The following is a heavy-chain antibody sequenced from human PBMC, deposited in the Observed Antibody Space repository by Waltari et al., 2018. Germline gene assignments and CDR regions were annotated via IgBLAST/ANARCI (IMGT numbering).Heavy chain of an antibody. J-gene: IGHJ2*01. D-gene: IGHD7-27*01. CDR3: ARGTSSNWGRWYFDL. Sequence: QVQLQQWGAGLLKPSETLSLTCAVYGGSFIVYYLRWIRQPPGKGLEWIGEINHSGSTNYNPSLKSRVTISVDTSKNQFSLKLSSVTAADTAVYYCARGTSSNWGRWYFDLWGRGTLVTVSS. CDR2: INHSGST. CDR1: GGSFIVYY. V-gene: IGHV4-34*01.